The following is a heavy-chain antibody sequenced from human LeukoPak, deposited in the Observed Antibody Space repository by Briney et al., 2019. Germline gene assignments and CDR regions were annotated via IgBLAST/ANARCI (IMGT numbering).Heavy chain of an antibody. J-gene: IGHJ4*02. CDR3: AKDLDSSGYYPYYFDY. D-gene: IGHD3-22*01. Sequence: GGSLRLSCAASGFTFSSYAMSWVRQAPGKGLEWVSSISGSGGSTNYADSVKGRVTISRDNSNNTLYLQMSSLRAEDTAVYYCAKDLDSSGYYPYYFDYWGQGTLVTVSS. CDR2: ISGSGGST. CDR1: GFTFSSYA. V-gene: IGHV3-23*01.